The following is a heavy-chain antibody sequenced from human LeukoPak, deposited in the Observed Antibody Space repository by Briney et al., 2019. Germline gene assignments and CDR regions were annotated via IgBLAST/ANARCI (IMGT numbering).Heavy chain of an antibody. V-gene: IGHV1-24*01. CDR3: ATDLHLRSTFDY. CDR2: FDPEDGET. Sequence: ASVKVSCKVSGYTLTELSMHWVRQAPGKGHEWMGGFDPEDGETIYAQKFQGRVTMTEDTSTDTAYMELSSLRSEDTAVYYCATDLHLRSTFDYWGQGTLVTVSS. J-gene: IGHJ4*02. D-gene: IGHD4-17*01. CDR1: GYTLTELS.